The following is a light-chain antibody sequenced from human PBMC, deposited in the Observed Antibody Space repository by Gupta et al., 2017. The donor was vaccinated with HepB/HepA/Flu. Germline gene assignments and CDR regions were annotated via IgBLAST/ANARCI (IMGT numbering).Light chain of an antibody. Sequence: SYLLTPPPSVSVAPGKTPRITCGGSNIGSKSVHWYQQKPGQAPILVISYDDARPSGIPERFSGSNSGNTATLTISRVEAGDEADYYCQVWDSSSDHMVFGGGTKLTVL. CDR3: QVWDSSSDHMV. J-gene: IGLJ2*01. V-gene: IGLV3-21*04. CDR2: YDD. CDR1: NIGSKS.